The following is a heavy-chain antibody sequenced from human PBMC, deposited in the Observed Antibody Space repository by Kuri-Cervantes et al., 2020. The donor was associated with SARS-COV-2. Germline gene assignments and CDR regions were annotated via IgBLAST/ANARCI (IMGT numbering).Heavy chain of an antibody. V-gene: IGHV1-69*13. CDR1: GGTFISYT. J-gene: IGHJ6*02. CDR3: ARASGSSLHYGMDV. D-gene: IGHD1-26*01. CDR2: IIPIFGTA. Sequence: SVKVSCKASGGTFISYTFNWVRQAPGQGLEWMGGIIPIFGTANYAQKFQGRVTITADESTSTAYMELSSLRSEDTAVYYCARASGSSLHYGMDVWGQGTTVTVSS.